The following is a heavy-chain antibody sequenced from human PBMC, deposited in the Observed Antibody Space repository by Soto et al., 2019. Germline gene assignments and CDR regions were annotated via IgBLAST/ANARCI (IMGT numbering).Heavy chain of an antibody. D-gene: IGHD4-17*01. V-gene: IGHV4-59*01. CDR3: AKYGDYWFFDY. J-gene: IGHJ4*02. Sequence: LSLTCTVSGGSITGYYWSWIRQPPGKGLEWIGYIYYSGSTNSNPSLKSRVAMSVDTSKNQFSLKLTSVTAADTAMYYCAKYGDYWFFDYWGQGTLVTVSS. CDR1: GGSITGYY. CDR2: IYYSGST.